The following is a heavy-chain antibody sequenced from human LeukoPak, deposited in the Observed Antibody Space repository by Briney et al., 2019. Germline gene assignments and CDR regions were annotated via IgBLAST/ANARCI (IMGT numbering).Heavy chain of an antibody. Sequence: PGGSLRLSCAASRFSFGSYWMSWVRQAPGKGLEWVASINQDASEKYYADSVKGRFTISRDNAKTSVYLQMNGLRDEDTAVYFCARGIGHVTPRSSDNWGQGTPCTASP. CDR2: INQDASEK. CDR3: ARGIGHVTPRSSDN. CDR1: RFSFGSYW. J-gene: IGHJ4*02. D-gene: IGHD2-21*01. V-gene: IGHV3-7*01.